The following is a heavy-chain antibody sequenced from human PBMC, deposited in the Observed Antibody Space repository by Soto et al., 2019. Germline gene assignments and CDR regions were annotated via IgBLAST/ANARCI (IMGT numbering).Heavy chain of an antibody. D-gene: IGHD3-22*01. Sequence: GSLILSCAASGFTFSNAWMSWVRQAPGKGLEWVGRIKRKTDGGTTDYAAPVKGRFTISRDDSKNTLYLQMNSLKTEDTAVYYCTTDRYYDSSGYPFDAVDIWGKGTIVTVS. CDR1: GFTFSNAW. V-gene: IGHV3-15*01. J-gene: IGHJ3*02. CDR2: IKRKTDGGTT. CDR3: TTDRYYDSSGYPFDAVDI.